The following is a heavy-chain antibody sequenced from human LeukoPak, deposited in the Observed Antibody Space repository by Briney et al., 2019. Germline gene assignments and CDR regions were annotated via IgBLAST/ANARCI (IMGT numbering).Heavy chain of an antibody. V-gene: IGHV4-4*07. CDR1: GGSISSYY. CDR3: AREMYPYSSSWHYYYGMDV. D-gene: IGHD6-13*01. Sequence: SETLSLTCTVSGGSISSYYWSWIRQPAGKGLEWIGRIYTSGSTNYNPSLKSRVTMSVDTSKNQFSLKLSSVTAADTAVYYCAREMYPYSSSWHYYYGMDVWGQGTTVTVSS. CDR2: IYTSGST. J-gene: IGHJ6*02.